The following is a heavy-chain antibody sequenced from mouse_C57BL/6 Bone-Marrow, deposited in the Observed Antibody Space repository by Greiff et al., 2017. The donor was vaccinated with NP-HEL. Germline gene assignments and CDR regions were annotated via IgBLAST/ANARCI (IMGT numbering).Heavy chain of an antibody. V-gene: IGHV1-42*01. J-gene: IGHJ2*01. Sequence: VQLKESGPELVKPGASVKISCKASGYSFTGYYMNWVKQSPEKSLEWIGEINPSTGGTTYNQKFKAKATLTVDKSSSTAYMQLKSLTSEDSAVYYCARHCDSSADYWGQGTTLTVSS. CDR2: INPSTGGT. CDR1: GYSFTGYY. CDR3: ARHCDSSADY. D-gene: IGHD1-1*01.